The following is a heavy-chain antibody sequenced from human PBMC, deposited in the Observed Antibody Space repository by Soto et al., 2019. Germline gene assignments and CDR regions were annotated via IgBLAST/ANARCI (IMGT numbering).Heavy chain of an antibody. CDR2: NSAYNGSI. V-gene: IGHV1-18*01. D-gene: IGHD3-10*01. CDR1: GYNFFTSA. Sequence: QVELVQSGAEMKKPGASVKVSCKTSGYNFFTSALSWVRQAPGQGLEWIGWNSAYNGSIKYAQKFQDRVILTTDTYSSTAYLEMRSLRSDDTAVYYCARDFWFGELSPLQHWGQGTPVTVSS. CDR3: ARDFWFGELSPLQH. J-gene: IGHJ1*01.